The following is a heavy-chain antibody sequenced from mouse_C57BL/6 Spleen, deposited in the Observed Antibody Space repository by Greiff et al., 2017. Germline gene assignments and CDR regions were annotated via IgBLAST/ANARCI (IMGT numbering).Heavy chain of an antibody. Sequence: QVQLKQPGAELVRPGTSVKLSCKASGYTFTSYWMHWVKQRPGQGLEWIGVIDPSDSYTNYNQKFKGKATLTVDTSSSTAYMQLSSLTSEDSAVYYCARFTTVDDVWGTGTTVTVSS. J-gene: IGHJ1*03. D-gene: IGHD1-1*01. CDR3: ARFTTVDDV. V-gene: IGHV1-59*01. CDR2: IDPSDSYT. CDR1: GYTFTSYW.